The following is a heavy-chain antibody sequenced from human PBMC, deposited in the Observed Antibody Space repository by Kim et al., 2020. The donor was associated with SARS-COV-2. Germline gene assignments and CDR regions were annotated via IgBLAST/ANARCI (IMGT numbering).Heavy chain of an antibody. D-gene: IGHD3-22*01. CDR2: IKQNGSEK. J-gene: IGHJ4*02. V-gene: IGHV3-7*01. Sequence: GGFLRLSCAAAGFTFNNYWMHWVRQAPGKVREWVANIKQNGSEKYYAEAVKGRFTISRDNAEKSLYLHMSSLRAEDTAVYYCARGGKFYYDSSGYPDEYWGQGTLVTVSS. CDR1: GFTFNNYW. CDR3: ARGGKFYYDSSGYPDEY.